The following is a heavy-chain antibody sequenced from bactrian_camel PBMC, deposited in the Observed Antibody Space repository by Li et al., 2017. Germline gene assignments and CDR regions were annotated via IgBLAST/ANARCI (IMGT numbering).Heavy chain of an antibody. CDR3: GTEPRVQGY. CDR2: SNGNGRIT. J-gene: IGHJ4*01. D-gene: IGHD5*01. CDR1: GFTISSYD. V-gene: IGHV3S40*01. Sequence: DVQLVESGGGLVQPGTSLRLSCVASGFTISSYDFAWVRQAPGKGLEWISTSNGNGRITYYADSVKGRLTISRDNGKNTVYLQMDSLNPEDTARYYCGTEPRVQGYWGQGTQVTVS.